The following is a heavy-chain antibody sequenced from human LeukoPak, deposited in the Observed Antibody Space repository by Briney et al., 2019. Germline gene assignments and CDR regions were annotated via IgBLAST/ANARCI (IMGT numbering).Heavy chain of an antibody. CDR3: TTVDFGDLTPAASSDY. D-gene: IGHD4-17*01. J-gene: IGHJ4*02. CDR1: GFTFSSYA. Sequence: PGGSLRLSCAASGFTFSSYAMSWVRQAPGKGLQWVGRIKTKTDGGTTEYAAPVKGRFTISRDDSEDTLYLQMNSLKTEDTAVYYCTTVDFGDLTPAASSDYWGQGTLVTVSS. V-gene: IGHV3-15*01. CDR2: IKTKTDGGTT.